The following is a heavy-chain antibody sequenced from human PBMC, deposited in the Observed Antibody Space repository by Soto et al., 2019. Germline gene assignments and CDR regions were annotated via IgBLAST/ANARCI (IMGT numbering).Heavy chain of an antibody. J-gene: IGHJ4*02. CDR3: LLWGARVHDYLGELEY. Sequence: PNKGLEWVAVISYDGSNKYYADSVKGRFTISRDNSKNTLYLQMNSLRAEDTAVYYCLLWGARVHDYLGELEYWVKRTLVIGPS. CDR2: ISYDGSNK. D-gene: IGHD3-16*01. V-gene: IGHV3-30*03.